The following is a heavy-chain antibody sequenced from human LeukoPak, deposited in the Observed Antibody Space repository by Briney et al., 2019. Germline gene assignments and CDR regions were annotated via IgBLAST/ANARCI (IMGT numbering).Heavy chain of an antibody. D-gene: IGHD3-10*01. CDR1: GYTFTGYY. CDR3: ARVDGSGSYYTTGYFQH. J-gene: IGHJ1*01. Sequence: ASVKVSCKASGYTFTGYYMHWVRQAPGQGLEWMGWINPNSGGTNYAQKFQGRGTMTRDTSISTAYMELSRLRSDDTAVYYCARVDGSGSYYTTGYFQHWGQGTLVTVSS. CDR2: INPNSGGT. V-gene: IGHV1-2*02.